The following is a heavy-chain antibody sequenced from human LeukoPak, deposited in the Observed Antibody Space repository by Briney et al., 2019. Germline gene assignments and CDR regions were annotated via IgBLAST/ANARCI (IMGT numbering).Heavy chain of an antibody. D-gene: IGHD5-18*01. CDR3: ARGGYSYGYLRSYYYYMDV. V-gene: IGHV4-61*02. CDR1: GGSISSGSYY. Sequence: SQTLSLTCTVSGGSISSGSYYWSWIRQPAGKGLEWIGRIYTSGSTNYNPSLKSRVTISVDTSKNQFSLKLSSVTAADTAVYYCARGGYSYGYLRSYYYYMDVWGKGTTVTVSS. J-gene: IGHJ6*03. CDR2: IYTSGST.